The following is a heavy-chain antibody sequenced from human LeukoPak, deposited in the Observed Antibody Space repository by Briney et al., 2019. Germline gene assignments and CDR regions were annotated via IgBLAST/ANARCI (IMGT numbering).Heavy chain of an antibody. CDR1: GGTFSSYS. CDR2: IIPVLDIA. J-gene: IGHJ4*02. Sequence: SVKVSCKASGGTFSSYSISWVRQAPGQGLEWMGRIIPVLDIANYAQKFQGRVTITADKSTSTAYMELNSLRSEDTAVYYCARDDRDGYNYGYWGQGTLVTVSS. D-gene: IGHD5-24*01. V-gene: IGHV1-69*04. CDR3: ARDDRDGYNYGY.